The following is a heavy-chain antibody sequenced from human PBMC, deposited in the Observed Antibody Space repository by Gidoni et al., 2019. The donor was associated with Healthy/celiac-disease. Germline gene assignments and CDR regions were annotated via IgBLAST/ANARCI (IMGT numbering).Heavy chain of an antibody. CDR3: ARDRHYDILTGYRWKAFDP. CDR2: IYHSGST. D-gene: IGHD3-9*01. CDR1: GYSISSGYY. J-gene: IGHJ5*02. Sequence: QVQLQESGPGLVKPSATLSLTCTVPGYSISSGYYWGWIRPPPGKGLEWIGSIYHSGSTYYNPSLKSRVTISVDTSKNQFSLKLSSVTAADTAVYYCARDRHYDILTGYRWKAFDPWGQGTLVTVSS. V-gene: IGHV4-38-2*02.